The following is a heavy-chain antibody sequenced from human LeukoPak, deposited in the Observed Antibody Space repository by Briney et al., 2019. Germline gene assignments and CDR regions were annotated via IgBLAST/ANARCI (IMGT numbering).Heavy chain of an antibody. Sequence: ASVKVSCKASGYAFSTYGIIWVRQAPGQGLEWMGWISGHDGQTNYRHKFQGRVTMSTDTSTSTAYMELRRLTSDDTAVYYCARLAGWELTYFDYWGQGTLVTVSS. CDR1: GYAFSTYG. CDR2: ISGHDGQT. CDR3: ARLAGWELTYFDY. D-gene: IGHD1-26*01. J-gene: IGHJ4*02. V-gene: IGHV1-18*01.